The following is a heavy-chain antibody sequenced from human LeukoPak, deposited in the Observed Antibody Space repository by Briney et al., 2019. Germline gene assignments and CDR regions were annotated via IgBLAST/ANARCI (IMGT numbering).Heavy chain of an antibody. CDR3: ARKEMATTPFDY. D-gene: IGHD5-24*01. J-gene: IGHJ4*02. Sequence: SETLSLTCTVSGGSISSYYWSWIRQPPGKGLEWIGYIYYSGSTNYNPSLKSRVTISVDTSKNQLSLKLSSVTAADTAVYYCARKEMATTPFDYWGQGTLVTVSS. CDR1: GGSISSYY. CDR2: IYYSGST. V-gene: IGHV4-59*01.